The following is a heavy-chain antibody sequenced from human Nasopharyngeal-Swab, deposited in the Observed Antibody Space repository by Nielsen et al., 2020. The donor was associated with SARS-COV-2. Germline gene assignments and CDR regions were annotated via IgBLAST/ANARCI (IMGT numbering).Heavy chain of an antibody. CDR3: ARASSSNDGAFDI. J-gene: IGHJ3*02. CDR1: GFTFSRYW. V-gene: IGHV3-7*01. Sequence: GGSLRLSCVVSGFTFSRYWMSWVRQAPGKGLEWVANIKQDGSEKYYVDSVKGRFTISRDNAKNSLYLQMNSLRAGDTAVYYCARASSSNDGAFDIWGQGTMVTVSS. D-gene: IGHD1-1*01. CDR2: IKQDGSEK.